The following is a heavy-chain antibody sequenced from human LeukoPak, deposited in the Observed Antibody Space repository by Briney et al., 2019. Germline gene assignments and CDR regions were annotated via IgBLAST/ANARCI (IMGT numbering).Heavy chain of an antibody. CDR3: ARAQGEDYYDSSGLDY. V-gene: IGHV1-46*01. Sequence: ASVKVSCKASGYTFTGYYMHWVRQAPGQGLEWMGIINPSGGSTSYAQKFQGRVTMTRDTSTSTVYMELSSLRSEDTAVYYCARAQGEDYYDSSGLDYWGQGTLVTVSS. D-gene: IGHD3-22*01. CDR1: GYTFTGYY. J-gene: IGHJ4*02. CDR2: INPSGGST.